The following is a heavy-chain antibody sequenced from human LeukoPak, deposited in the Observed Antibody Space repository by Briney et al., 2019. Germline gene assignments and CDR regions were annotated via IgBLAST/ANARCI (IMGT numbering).Heavy chain of an antibody. J-gene: IGHJ4*02. CDR1: GFTFSGSA. CDR3: TRSAYDYVWGSPDY. D-gene: IGHD3-16*01. Sequence: GGSLRLSCAASGFTFSGSAMHWVRQASGKGLEWVGRIRSKANSYATAYAASVKGRFTISRDDSKNTAYLQMNSLKAEDTAVYYCTRSAYDYVWGSPDYWGQGTQVTVSS. CDR2: IRSKANSYAT. V-gene: IGHV3-73*01.